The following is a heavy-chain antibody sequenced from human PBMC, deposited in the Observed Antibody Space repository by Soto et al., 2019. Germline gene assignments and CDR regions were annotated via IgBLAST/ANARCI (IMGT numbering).Heavy chain of an antibody. J-gene: IGHJ4*02. Sequence: GGSLRLSCAASGFSFSMYSMNWVRQAPGKGLEWVSSISGSGGSTYDADSGRGRFTISRDNAKNTLYLQMNSLRAEDTAVYYCAKALVATTGPFGYWGQGTLVTVSS. V-gene: IGHV3-23*01. CDR3: AKALVATTGPFGY. CDR1: GFSFSMYS. D-gene: IGHD5-12*01. CDR2: ISGSGGST.